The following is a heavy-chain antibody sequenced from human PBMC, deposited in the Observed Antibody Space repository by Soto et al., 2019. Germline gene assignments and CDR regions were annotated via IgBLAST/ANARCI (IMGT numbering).Heavy chain of an antibody. Sequence: QVQLVQSGAEVKKPGSSVKVSCKASGGTFSSYAISWVRQAPGQGLEWLGGIIPIFGTANYAQKFQGRVTITADESTSTAYMELSSLRSEDTAVYDCARLGWEVRSYYYGMDVWGQGTTVTVSS. CDR2: IIPIFGTA. V-gene: IGHV1-69*01. D-gene: IGHD1-26*01. J-gene: IGHJ6*02. CDR1: GGTFSSYA. CDR3: ARLGWEVRSYYYGMDV.